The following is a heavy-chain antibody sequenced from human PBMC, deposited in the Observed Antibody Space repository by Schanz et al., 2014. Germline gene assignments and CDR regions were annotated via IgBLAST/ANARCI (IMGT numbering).Heavy chain of an antibody. D-gene: IGHD1-7*01. V-gene: IGHV3-74*01. CDR1: GFTFSTYW. J-gene: IGHJ4*02. Sequence: EVQLVESGGGLVQPGGSLRLSCAASGFTFSTYWMHWVRQAPGKGLVWVSHINSDGTTTTYADSVKGRFTISRDNAENTLYLQMNSLRDEDTAVYSWAMGGYQLHQWGQGTRVTVSS. CDR3: AMGGYQLHQ. CDR2: INSDGTTT.